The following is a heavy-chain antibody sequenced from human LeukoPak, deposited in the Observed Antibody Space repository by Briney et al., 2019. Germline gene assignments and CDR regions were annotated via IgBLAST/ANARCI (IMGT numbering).Heavy chain of an antibody. Sequence: GGSLRLSCAASGFTFSSYAMSWVRQAPGKGLEWVSAISGSGGSTYYADSVRGRFTISRDNARNSLYLQMNSLRDEDTAVYYCARDRRTAMVYYYYYMDVWGTGTTVTLSS. J-gene: IGHJ6*03. CDR2: ISGSGGST. CDR3: ARDRRTAMVYYYYYMDV. CDR1: GFTFSSYA. V-gene: IGHV3-23*01. D-gene: IGHD5-18*01.